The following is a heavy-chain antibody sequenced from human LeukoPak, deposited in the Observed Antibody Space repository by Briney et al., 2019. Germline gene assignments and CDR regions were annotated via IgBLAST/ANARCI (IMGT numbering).Heavy chain of an antibody. CDR3: ARSAGRRGLGSYPLHY. CDR2: IWYDGSNK. Sequence: GGSLRLSCAASGFTFSSYGMHWVRQAPGKGLEWVAVIWYDGSNKYYADSVKGRFTISRDNSKNTLYLQMNSLRAEDTAVYYCARSAGRRGLGSYPLHYWGQGTLVTVSS. J-gene: IGHJ4*02. V-gene: IGHV3-33*01. D-gene: IGHD3-10*01. CDR1: GFTFSSYG.